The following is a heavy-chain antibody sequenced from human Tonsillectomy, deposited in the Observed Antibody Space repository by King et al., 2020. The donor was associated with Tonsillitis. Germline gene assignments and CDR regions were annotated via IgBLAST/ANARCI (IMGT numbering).Heavy chain of an antibody. Sequence: QLQESGSGLVRPSQTLSLTCAVSGGSISSGDYSWSWIRPPPGKGLEGIGYIYHTGRKYYNPSLTNRLTMSVDRSKNQFSLKLSSVTAADTAVYYCARAKDFNWFDTWGQGTLVTVSS. CDR3: ARAKDFNWFDT. CDR1: GGSISSGDYS. CDR2: IYHTGRK. J-gene: IGHJ5*02. V-gene: IGHV4-30-2*01. D-gene: IGHD3/OR15-3a*01.